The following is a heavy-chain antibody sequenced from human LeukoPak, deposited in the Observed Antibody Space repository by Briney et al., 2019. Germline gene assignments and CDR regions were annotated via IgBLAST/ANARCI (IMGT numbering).Heavy chain of an antibody. CDR1: GYTFTTYG. J-gene: IGHJ4*02. CDR2: ISAYNGNT. Sequence: ASVKLSCKASGYTFTTYGITWVRQAPGQGLEWMGWISAYNGNTNYAQKLQGRVTITTDKSTSTAYMELRSLRSDDTAVYYCARALVDGYKELGYWGQGTLVTVSS. D-gene: IGHD5-24*01. V-gene: IGHV1-18*01. CDR3: ARALVDGYKELGY.